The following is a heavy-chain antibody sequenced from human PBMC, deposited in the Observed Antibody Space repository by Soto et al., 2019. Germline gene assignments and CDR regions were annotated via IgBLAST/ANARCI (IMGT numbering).Heavy chain of an antibody. CDR3: AKDRKTFGVINQYFFDS. J-gene: IGHJ4*02. CDR2: ISSSGRQT. Sequence: EVQLLESGGTLVQLGGSLRLSCAASGFTFSNYAMSWVRQAPGKGLEWVSAISSSGRQTYYADSVRGRFTILRDNSKNALYLQMSSLRAGDTAVYYCAKDRKTFGVINQYFFDSWGQGTLVAVSS. CDR1: GFTFSNYA. V-gene: IGHV3-23*01. D-gene: IGHD3-3*01.